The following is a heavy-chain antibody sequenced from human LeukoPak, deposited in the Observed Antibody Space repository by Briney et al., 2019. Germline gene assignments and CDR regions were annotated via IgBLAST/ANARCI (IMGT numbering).Heavy chain of an antibody. CDR1: GYTFTSYG. V-gene: IGHV1-18*01. D-gene: IGHD1-26*01. J-gene: IGHJ3*02. CDR2: ISAYNGNT. Sequence: ASVKVSCKASGYTFTSYGISWVRQAPGQGLEWMGWISAYNGNTNYAQKLQGRVTMTTDTSTSTAYMELRSLRSHDTAVYYCARARIVGATTLAAFDIWGQGTMVTVSS. CDR3: ARARIVGATTLAAFDI.